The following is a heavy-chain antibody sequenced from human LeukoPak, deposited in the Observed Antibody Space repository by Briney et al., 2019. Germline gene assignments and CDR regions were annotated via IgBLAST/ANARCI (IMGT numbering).Heavy chain of an antibody. V-gene: IGHV1-2*02. CDR3: ARDSSRLRYFGWLSPSGP. D-gene: IGHD3-9*01. Sequence: ASVKVSCKASGYTFTGYYMHWVRQAPGQGLEWMGWINPNSGGTNYAQKFQGRVTMTRDTSINTAYMELSRLRSDDTAVYYCARDSSRLRYFGWLSPSGPWGQGTLVTVSS. CDR1: GYTFTGYY. CDR2: INPNSGGT. J-gene: IGHJ5*02.